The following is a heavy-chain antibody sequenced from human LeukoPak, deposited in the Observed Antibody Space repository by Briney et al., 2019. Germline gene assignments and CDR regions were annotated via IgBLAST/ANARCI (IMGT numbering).Heavy chain of an antibody. CDR3: AKGSFYDSSGYYDY. J-gene: IGHJ4*02. CDR2: ISWNSGSI. CDR1: GFTFDDYA. D-gene: IGHD3-22*01. V-gene: IGHV3-9*01. Sequence: PGGSLRLSCAASGFTFDDYAMHWVRQAPGKGLEWVSGISWNSGSIGYADSVKGRFTISRDNAKNSLYLQMNSLRAEDPALYYCAKGSFYDSSGYYDYWGQGTLVTVSS.